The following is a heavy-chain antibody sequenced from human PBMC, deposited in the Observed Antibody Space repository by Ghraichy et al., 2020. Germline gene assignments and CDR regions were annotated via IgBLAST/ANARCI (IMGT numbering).Heavy chain of an antibody. D-gene: IGHD6-6*01. J-gene: IGHJ6*02. Sequence: SETLSLTCTVSGGSISSYYWSWIRQPPGKGLEWIGYIYYSGSTNYNPSHKSRVTISVDTSKNQFSLKLSSVTAADTAVYYCARQYSSSSLYYGYYYYGMDVWGQGTTVTVSS. V-gene: IGHV4-59*08. CDR2: IYYSGST. CDR3: ARQYSSSSLYYGYYYYGMDV. CDR1: GGSISSYY.